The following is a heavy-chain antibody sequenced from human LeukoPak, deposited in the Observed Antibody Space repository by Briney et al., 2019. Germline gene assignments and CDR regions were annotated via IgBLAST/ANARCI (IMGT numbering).Heavy chain of an antibody. J-gene: IGHJ4*02. CDR2: ITSSSTYI. Sequence: GGSLRLSCAASGFTFRNYGMNWVRQAPGKGLEWGSCITSSSTYIYYTGSVKGRFTISRDNAKSSLYLRMNSLSAEDTAVYYCARAENGDYDKPIDYWGQGTLVTVSS. CDR1: GFTFRNYG. D-gene: IGHD4-17*01. CDR3: ARAENGDYDKPIDY. V-gene: IGHV3-21*01.